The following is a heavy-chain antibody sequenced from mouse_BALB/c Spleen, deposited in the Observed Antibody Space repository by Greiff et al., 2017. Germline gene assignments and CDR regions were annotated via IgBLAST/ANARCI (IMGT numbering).Heavy chain of an antibody. CDR1: GFTFSDYY. J-gene: IGHJ4*01. V-gene: IGHV5-4*02. Sequence: EVQRVESGGGLVKPGGSLKLSCAASGFTFSDYYMYWVRQTPEKRLEWVATISDGGSYTYYPDSVKGRFTISRDNAKNNLYLQMSSLKSEDTAMYYCARGATATGYAMDYWGQGTSVTVSS. D-gene: IGHD1-2*01. CDR2: ISDGGSYT. CDR3: ARGATATGYAMDY.